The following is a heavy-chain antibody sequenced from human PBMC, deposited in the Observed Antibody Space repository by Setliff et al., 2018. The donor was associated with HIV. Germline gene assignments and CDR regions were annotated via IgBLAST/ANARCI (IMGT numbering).Heavy chain of an antibody. CDR3: AKDMEYDTSVYYHWYFDL. J-gene: IGHJ2*01. Sequence: HPGGSLRLSCAASGFSFRSYAVSWVRQAPGKGLEWVSVISGSGDITYYRESVKGRFTVSRDNSKNTLYLQMNSLRAEDTALYYCAKDMEYDTSVYYHWYFDLWGRGALVTFS. CDR2: ISGSGDIT. CDR1: GFSFRSYA. V-gene: IGHV3-23*01. D-gene: IGHD3-22*01.